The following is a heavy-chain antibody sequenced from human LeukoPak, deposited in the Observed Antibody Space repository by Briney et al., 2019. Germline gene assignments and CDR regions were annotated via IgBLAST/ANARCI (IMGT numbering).Heavy chain of an antibody. Sequence: SVKVSCKASGGTFSSYAISWVRQAPGQGLEWMGGIIPIFGTANYAQKFQGRVTNTADESTSTAYMELSSLRSEDTAVYYCARVRFGCSSTSCYGDFDYWGQGTLVTVSS. D-gene: IGHD2-2*01. CDR2: IIPIFGTA. CDR1: GGTFSSYA. CDR3: ARVRFGCSSTSCYGDFDY. J-gene: IGHJ4*02. V-gene: IGHV1-69*13.